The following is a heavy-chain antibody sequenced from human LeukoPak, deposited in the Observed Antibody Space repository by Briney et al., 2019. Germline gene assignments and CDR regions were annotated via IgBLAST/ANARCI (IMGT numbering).Heavy chain of an antibody. J-gene: IGHJ4*02. D-gene: IGHD1-26*01. Sequence: ASVKVSCKAPGYTFTGYYMHWVRQAPGQGLEWMGWINPNSGGTNYAQKFQGRVTMTRDTSISTAYMELSRLRSDDTAVYYCARELGVGATSFDYWGQGTLVTVSS. CDR3: ARELGVGATSFDY. CDR2: INPNSGGT. V-gene: IGHV1-2*02. CDR1: GYTFTGYY.